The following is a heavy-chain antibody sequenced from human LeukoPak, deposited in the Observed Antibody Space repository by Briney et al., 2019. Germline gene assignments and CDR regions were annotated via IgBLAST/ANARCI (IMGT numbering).Heavy chain of an antibody. J-gene: IGHJ3*02. V-gene: IGHV4-39*02. CDR3: VRDNKGIAVSAAFDI. CDR2: MSYSGST. Sequence: SETLSLTCTVSGGSISSSSYHWGWIRQSPGKGLEWIGSMSYSGSTDYNPSLKSRVTISEDTSKNQFSLKLSSVTAADTAVYYCVRDNKGIAVSAAFDIWGQGTMVTVSS. CDR1: GGSISSSSYH. D-gene: IGHD6-19*01.